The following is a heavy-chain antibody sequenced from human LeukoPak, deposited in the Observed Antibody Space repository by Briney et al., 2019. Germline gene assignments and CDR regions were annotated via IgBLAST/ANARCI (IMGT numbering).Heavy chain of an antibody. CDR1: GGSISSGGYS. V-gene: IGHV4-30-2*01. J-gene: IGHJ4*02. D-gene: IGHD2-2*01. CDR3: ARASQLLFNY. Sequence: SQTLSLTCAVSGGSISSGGYSWRWIRQPPGKGLEWIEYIYHSGSTYYNPSLKSRVTISVDRSKNQFSLKLSSVTAADTAVYYCARASQLLFNYWGQGTLVTVSS. CDR2: IYHSGST.